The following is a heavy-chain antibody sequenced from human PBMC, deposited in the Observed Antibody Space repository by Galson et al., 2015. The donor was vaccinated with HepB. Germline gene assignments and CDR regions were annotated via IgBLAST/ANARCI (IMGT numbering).Heavy chain of an antibody. CDR1: GFTFDDYA. Sequence: SLRLSCAASGFTFDDYAMHWVRQAPGKGLEWVSGISWNSGSIGYADSVKGRFTISRDNAKNSLYLQMNSLRAEDTALYYCAKASAVLPVAAHFDYWGQGTLVTVSS. J-gene: IGHJ4*02. V-gene: IGHV3-9*01. CDR3: AKASAVLPVAAHFDY. CDR2: ISWNSGSI. D-gene: IGHD2-2*01.